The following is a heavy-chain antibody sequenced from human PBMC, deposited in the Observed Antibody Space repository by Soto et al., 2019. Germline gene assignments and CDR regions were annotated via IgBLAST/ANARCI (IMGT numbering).Heavy chain of an antibody. CDR2: IYYSGST. CDR1: GGSISSYY. Sequence: SETLSLTCTVSGGSISSYYWSWIRQPPGKGLEWIGYIYYSGSTNYNPSLKSRVTISVDTSKNQFSLKLSSVTAADTAVYYCARQGNWFDPWGQGTLVTVSS. J-gene: IGHJ5*02. V-gene: IGHV4-59*08. CDR3: ARQGNWFDP.